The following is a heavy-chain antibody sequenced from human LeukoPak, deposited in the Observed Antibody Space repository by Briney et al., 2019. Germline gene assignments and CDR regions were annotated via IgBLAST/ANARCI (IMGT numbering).Heavy chain of an antibody. D-gene: IGHD3-9*01. V-gene: IGHV6-1*01. CDR1: GESVSSYNAA. CDR3: AREIAFYNILTGYSLSSAYGLDY. Sequence: SQTLSLTCAISGESVSSYNAAWNWIRQSPSRGLEWLGRTYYRSRWNYDYAVSVKSRITINRDTSKNQFSLQLNSVTPEDTAVYYCAREIAFYNILTGYSLSSAYGLDYWDQGTLVTVSS. CDR2: TYYRSRWNY. J-gene: IGHJ4*02.